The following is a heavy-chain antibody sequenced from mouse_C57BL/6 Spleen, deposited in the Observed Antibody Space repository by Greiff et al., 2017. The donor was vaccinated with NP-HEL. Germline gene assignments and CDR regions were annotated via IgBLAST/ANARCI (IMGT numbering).Heavy chain of an antibody. CDR3: ARGDGDFLDY. J-gene: IGHJ2*01. CDR2: IDPSDSYT. D-gene: IGHD2-3*01. V-gene: IGHV1-50*01. Sequence: QVHVKQPGAELVKPGASVKLSCKASGYTFTSYWMQWVKQRPGQGLEWIGEIDPSDSYTNYNQKFKGKATLTVDTSSSTAYMQLSSLTSEDSAVYYCARGDGDFLDYWGQGTTLTVSS. CDR1: GYTFTSYW.